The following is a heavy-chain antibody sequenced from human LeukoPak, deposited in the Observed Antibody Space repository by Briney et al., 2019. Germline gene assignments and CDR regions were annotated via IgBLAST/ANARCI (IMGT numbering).Heavy chain of an antibody. CDR3: ARQDKLNDFWSGSYYYYYYMDV. D-gene: IGHD3-3*01. Sequence: PSETLSLTCTVSGGSVSSSSYYWGWIRQPPGKGLEWIGSIYYSGSTYYIPSLKSRVTISVDTSKNQFSLKLSSVTAADTAVYYCARQDKLNDFWSGSYYYYYYMDVWGKGTTVTVSS. V-gene: IGHV4-39*01. J-gene: IGHJ6*03. CDR2: IYYSGST. CDR1: GGSVSSSSYY.